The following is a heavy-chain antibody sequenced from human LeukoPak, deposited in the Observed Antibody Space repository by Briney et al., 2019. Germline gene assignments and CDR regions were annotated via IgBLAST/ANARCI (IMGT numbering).Heavy chain of an antibody. D-gene: IGHD3-3*02. J-gene: IGHJ5*02. Sequence: GGSLRLSCAGSRFTFGNSWMNWFRQTPGKGLEWVANIKQDGSEKYVDSVKGRFTISRDIAKTSLYLQMNSLRAEDTAVYYCAREASSHFTWGQGTLVTVSS. CDR1: RFTFGNSW. V-gene: IGHV3-7*01. CDR3: AREASSHFT. CDR2: IKQDGSEK.